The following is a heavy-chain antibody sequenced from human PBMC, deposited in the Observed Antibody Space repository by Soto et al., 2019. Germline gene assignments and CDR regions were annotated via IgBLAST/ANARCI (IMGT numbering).Heavy chain of an antibody. V-gene: IGHV3-21*04. CDR3: ARVRDYDSSGYAGPCFDY. J-gene: IGHJ4*02. CDR2: ISSSSSYI. D-gene: IGHD3-22*01. CDR1: GFTFSSYS. Sequence: GGSLRLSCAASGFTFSSYSMSWVRQAPGKGLEWVSSISSSSSYIYYADSVKSRFTISRDNAKNSLYLQMNSLRAEDTAVYYCARVRDYDSSGYAGPCFDYWGQGTLVTVSS.